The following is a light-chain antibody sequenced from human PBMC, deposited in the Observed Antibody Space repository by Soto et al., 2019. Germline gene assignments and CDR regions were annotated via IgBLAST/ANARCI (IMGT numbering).Light chain of an antibody. CDR3: QQLNSYPPFT. V-gene: IGKV1-9*01. Sequence: DIQLTQSPSFLPASVGDRVTITCRASQGISSYLAWYQQKPGKAPKLLIYAASTLPSGVPSRFSGSGSGTEFTLTISSLQPEDFATYYCQQLNSYPPFTFGGGTKVEIK. CDR2: AAS. J-gene: IGKJ4*01. CDR1: QGISSY.